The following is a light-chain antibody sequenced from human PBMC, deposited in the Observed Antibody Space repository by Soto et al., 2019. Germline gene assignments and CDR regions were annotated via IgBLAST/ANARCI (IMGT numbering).Light chain of an antibody. V-gene: IGKV3-20*01. J-gene: IGKJ4*01. CDR2: GAS. CDR1: QSVSNNY. Sequence: EIVLTQSPGTVSLSPGERATLSCRASQSVSNNYLTWYQQKPGQAPRLLIYGASSRATGIPDRFSGSGSGTDFTLTISRLEPEDFAIYYCQQYATSPAVTFGGGTKVEI. CDR3: QQYATSPAVT.